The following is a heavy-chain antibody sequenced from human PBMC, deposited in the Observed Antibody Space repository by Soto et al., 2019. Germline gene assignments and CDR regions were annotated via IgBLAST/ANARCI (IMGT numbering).Heavy chain of an antibody. CDR1: GFSLSTSGVG. V-gene: IGHV2-5*02. J-gene: IGHJ4*02. Sequence: QITLKESGPTLVKPTQTLTLTCTFSGFSLSTSGVGVGWIRQPPGKALERLALIYWDDDKRYSPSLKSRLTITKDTSKNQVVLTMTNMDPVDTATYYCAHRPSYCSGYSCYSGFDYWGQGTLVTVSS. CDR3: AHRPSYCSGYSCYSGFDY. D-gene: IGHD2-15*01. CDR2: IYWDDDK.